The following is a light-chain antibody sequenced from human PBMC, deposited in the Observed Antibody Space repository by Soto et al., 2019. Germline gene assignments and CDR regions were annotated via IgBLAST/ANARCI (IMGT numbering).Light chain of an antibody. J-gene: IGLJ3*02. CDR2: EGS. Sequence: QSVLTQPASVSGSPGQSITISCTGTSSDVGSYNLVSWYQQHPGKAPKLMIYEGSKRPSGVSNRFSGSKSGNTASLTISGLQAEYEADYYCCSYAGSSTFRVFGGGTKLPVL. CDR3: CSYAGSSTFRV. CDR1: SSDVGSYNL. V-gene: IGLV2-23*03.